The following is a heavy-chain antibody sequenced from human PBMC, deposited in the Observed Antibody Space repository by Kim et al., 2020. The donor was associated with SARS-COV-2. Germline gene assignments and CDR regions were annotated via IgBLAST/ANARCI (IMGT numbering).Heavy chain of an antibody. J-gene: IGHJ5*02. CDR1: GGTFSSYA. CDR2: IIPIFGTA. D-gene: IGHD2-2*01. Sequence: SVKVSCKASGGTFSSYAISWVRQAPGQGLEWMGGIIPIFGTANYAQKFQGRVTITADESTSTAYMELSSLRSEDTAVYYCARGVGYCSSTSCYAPWFDPWGQGTLVTVSS. V-gene: IGHV1-69*13. CDR3: ARGVGYCSSTSCYAPWFDP.